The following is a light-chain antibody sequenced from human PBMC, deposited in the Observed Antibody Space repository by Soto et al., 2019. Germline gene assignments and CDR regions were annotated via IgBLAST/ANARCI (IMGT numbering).Light chain of an antibody. CDR3: QQYNNYPPT. CDR1: QSIDSW. V-gene: IGKV1-5*03. J-gene: IGKJ1*01. Sequence: DIQMTQSPSALSASVGDRVTITCRASQSIDSWLAWYQQKPGKAPKLLIYKASTLESGDPSRFSGSGSGTDFTLTIGSLQPDDFATYYCQQYNNYPPTFGQGTKVDFK. CDR2: KAS.